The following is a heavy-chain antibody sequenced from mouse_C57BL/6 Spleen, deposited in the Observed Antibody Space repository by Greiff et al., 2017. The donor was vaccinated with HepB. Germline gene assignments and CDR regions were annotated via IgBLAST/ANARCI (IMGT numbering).Heavy chain of an antibody. V-gene: IGHV1-55*01. CDR2: IYPGSGST. CDR3: ARPNYYGSSYAMDY. D-gene: IGHD1-1*01. CDR1: GYTFTSYW. Sequence: QVQLQQSGAELVKPGASVKMSCKASGYTFTSYWITWVKQRPGQGLEWIGDIYPGSGSTNYNEKFKSKATLTVDTSSSTAYMQLSSLTSEDSAVYYCARPNYYGSSYAMDYWGQGTSVTVSS. J-gene: IGHJ4*01.